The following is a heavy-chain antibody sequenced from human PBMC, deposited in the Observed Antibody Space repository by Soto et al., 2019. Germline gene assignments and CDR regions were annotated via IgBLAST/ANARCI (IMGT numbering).Heavy chain of an antibody. V-gene: IGHV1-3*01. CDR3: ARDQDVDTAMLDAFDV. CDR2: INAGNGNT. Sequence: ASVKVSCKASGYTFTNYAMHWVRQAPGQRLEWMGWINAGNGNTKYSQKFQGRVTITRDTSASTAYMELSSLRSEDTAVYYCARDQDVDTAMLDAFDVWGQGTMVTVSS. D-gene: IGHD5-18*01. J-gene: IGHJ3*01. CDR1: GYTFTNYA.